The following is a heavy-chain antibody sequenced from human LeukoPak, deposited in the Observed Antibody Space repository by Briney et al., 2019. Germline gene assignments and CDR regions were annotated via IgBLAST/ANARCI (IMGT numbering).Heavy chain of an antibody. CDR3: ARAYCSSTSCFG. D-gene: IGHD2-2*01. CDR1: GFTFSSYN. J-gene: IGHJ4*02. V-gene: IGHV3-48*01. Sequence: GGSLRLSCAASGFTFSSYNMNWVRQAPGKGLEWVSSISYSSRARYYADSVKGRFTISRDNFKGSLYLQMDSLRAEDTAVYYCARAYCSSTSCFGWGQGTLVTVSS. CDR2: ISYSSRAR.